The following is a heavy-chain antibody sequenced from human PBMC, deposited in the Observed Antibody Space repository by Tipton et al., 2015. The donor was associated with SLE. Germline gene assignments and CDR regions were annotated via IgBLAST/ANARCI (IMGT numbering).Heavy chain of an antibody. J-gene: IGHJ4*01. CDR2: IHHSGSA. Sequence: TLSLTCAVSGGSISSINWWSWVRQSPGKGLEWIGEIHHSGSAIYNPSLKSRVTISVDTSKNQFSLKLSSVSAADTAVYYCAREGYYDNSGYYPLFDSWGQGILVTVSS. CDR3: AREGYYDNSGYYPLFDS. V-gene: IGHV4-4*02. CDR1: GGSISSINW. D-gene: IGHD3-22*01.